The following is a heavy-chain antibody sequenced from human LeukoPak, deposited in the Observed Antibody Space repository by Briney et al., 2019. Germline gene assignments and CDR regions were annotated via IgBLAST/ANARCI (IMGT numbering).Heavy chain of an antibody. D-gene: IGHD6-6*01. CDR2: INPTGGST. J-gene: IGHJ4*02. CDR1: GYTFPSYF. V-gene: IGHV1-46*01. Sequence: WASVKVSCKASGYTFPSYFMHWVRQAPGQGLEWMGIINPTGGSTTYAQKFQGRVTMTRDTSTSTVYMELSSLRSDDTAVYYCARTAARRFDYWGQGTLVIVSS. CDR3: ARTAARRFDY.